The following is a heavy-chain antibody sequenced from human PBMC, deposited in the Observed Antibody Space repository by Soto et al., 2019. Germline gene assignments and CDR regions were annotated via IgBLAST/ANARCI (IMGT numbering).Heavy chain of an antibody. D-gene: IGHD3-3*01. CDR1: GYTFTGYY. CDR3: ARDGGASYYDFWSGYYTRGYYYGMDV. J-gene: IGHJ6*02. Sequence: ASVKVSCKASGYTFTGYYMHWVRQAPGQGLEWMGWINPNSGGTNYAQKFQGWVTMTRDTSISTASMELSRLRSDDTAVYYCARDGGASYYDFWSGYYTRGYYYGMDVWGQGTTVTVSS. V-gene: IGHV1-2*04. CDR2: INPNSGGT.